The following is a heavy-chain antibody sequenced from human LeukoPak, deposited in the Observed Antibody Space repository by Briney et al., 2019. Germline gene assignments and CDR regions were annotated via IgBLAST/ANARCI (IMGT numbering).Heavy chain of an antibody. J-gene: IGHJ5*02. CDR3: AKEVVVVPAAISPNWFDL. V-gene: IGHV3-23*01. CDR1: GFTCSSYA. Sequence: GGSLRRSCAASGFTCSSYAMSWVRQAPGKGLEGVSAISGSGGSTYYADSGKGRFTISRDNCKNTLYLQMNSLRAEDTAVYYCAKEVVVVPAAISPNWFDLWGQGTLVTVSS. D-gene: IGHD2-2*01. CDR2: ISGSGGST.